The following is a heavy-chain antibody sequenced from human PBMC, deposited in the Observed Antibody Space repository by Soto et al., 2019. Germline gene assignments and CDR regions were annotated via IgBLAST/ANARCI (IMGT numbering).Heavy chain of an antibody. J-gene: IGHJ5*02. CDR3: ARDSSGWYGGPQNWFDP. D-gene: IGHD6-19*01. CDR2: ISASNGNT. Sequence: ASVKVSCKASGYTFTSYGISWVRQAPGQGLERMGWISASNGNTKYAQKFQGRVTITTDTSASTAYMELSSLRSEDTAVYYFARDSSGWYGGPQNWFDPWGQGTLVTVSS. CDR1: GYTFTSYG. V-gene: IGHV1-18*01.